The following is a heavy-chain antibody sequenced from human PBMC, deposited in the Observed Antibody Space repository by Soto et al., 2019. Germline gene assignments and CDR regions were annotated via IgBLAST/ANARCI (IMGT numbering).Heavy chain of an antibody. Sequence: ASVKVSCKASGYTFTSYGISWVRQAPGQGLEWMGWISAYNGNTNYAQKLQGRVTMTTDTSTSTAYMELRSLRSDDTAVYYCARSSRYDFWSGYSFDYWGQGTLVTVSS. CDR2: ISAYNGNT. CDR3: ARSSRYDFWSGYSFDY. D-gene: IGHD3-3*01. CDR1: GYTFTSYG. J-gene: IGHJ4*02. V-gene: IGHV1-18*04.